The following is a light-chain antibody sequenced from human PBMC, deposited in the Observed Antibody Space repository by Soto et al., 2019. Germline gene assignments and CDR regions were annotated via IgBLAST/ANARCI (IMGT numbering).Light chain of an antibody. CDR2: GAS. V-gene: IGKV3-11*01. CDR3: QQRSDWPIT. J-gene: IGKJ5*01. CDR1: QSIASY. Sequence: EIVLTQSPATLSLSPGERATLSCRASQSIASYLAWYQQKPGQAPTLLIYGASYRATGIPARFSGSGSGTDFTLTISSLEPEEFAVYYCQQRSDWPITFGQGTRLEIK.